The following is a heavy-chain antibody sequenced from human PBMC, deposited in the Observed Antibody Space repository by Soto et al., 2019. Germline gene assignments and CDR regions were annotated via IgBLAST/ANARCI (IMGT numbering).Heavy chain of an antibody. D-gene: IGHD6-13*01. J-gene: IGHJ5*02. CDR3: ARRAGIAASRTWFDP. Sequence: QVQLQESGPGLVKPSQTLSLTCTVSGGSISSGGYYWSWIRQHPGKGLEWIGYIYYSGSTYYNPSLKSRVTISVDTSKNRFSLKLSSVIAAATAVYYGARRAGIAASRTWFDPWGQGTLVTVSS. CDR1: GGSISSGGYY. V-gene: IGHV4-31*03. CDR2: IYYSGST.